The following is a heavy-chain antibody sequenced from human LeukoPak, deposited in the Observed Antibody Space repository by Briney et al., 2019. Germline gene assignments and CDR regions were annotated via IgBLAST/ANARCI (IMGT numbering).Heavy chain of an antibody. CDR2: INPNSGGT. V-gene: IGHV1-2*02. J-gene: IGHJ6*03. D-gene: IGHD3-10*01. CDR1: GYTFTGYY. CDR3: ARAIRGSKIASRYYFYYMDI. Sequence: GASVKVSCKASGYTFTGYYMHWVRQAPGQGLEWMGWINPNSGGTNYAQNFQGRVTITADKSTNTAYMELSSLRSEDTAVYYCARAIRGSKIASRYYFYYMDIWGKGTTVTVSS.